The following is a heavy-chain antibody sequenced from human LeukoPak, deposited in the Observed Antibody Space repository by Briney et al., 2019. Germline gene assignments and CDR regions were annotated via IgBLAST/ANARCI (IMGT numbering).Heavy chain of an antibody. D-gene: IGHD3-10*01. V-gene: IGHV1-8*01. CDR2: MNPNSGNT. CDR1: GYTFTSYD. J-gene: IGHJ6*04. Sequence: ASVKVSCKPSGYTFTSYDINWVRQATGQGLEWMGWMNPNSGNTGYAQKLQGRVTMTGNTSISTAYMELSSLRSEDTAVYYCTGGLYYGSKMDVWGKGTTVTVSS. CDR3: TGGLYYGSKMDV.